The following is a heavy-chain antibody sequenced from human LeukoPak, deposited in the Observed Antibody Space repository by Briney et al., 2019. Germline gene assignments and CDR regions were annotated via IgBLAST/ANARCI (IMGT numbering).Heavy chain of an antibody. Sequence: TSETLSLTCSVSGGSIGSYFWSWIRQPPGKGLEWIGLIYYSGSTIYNPSLKSGVTMSVDTSKNQFSLKLTSVTAADTAVYYCARASEQGRAFDIWGQGTMVTVS. CDR3: ARASEQGRAFDI. CDR2: IYYSGST. V-gene: IGHV4-59*01. CDR1: GGSIGSYF. D-gene: IGHD1/OR15-1a*01. J-gene: IGHJ3*02.